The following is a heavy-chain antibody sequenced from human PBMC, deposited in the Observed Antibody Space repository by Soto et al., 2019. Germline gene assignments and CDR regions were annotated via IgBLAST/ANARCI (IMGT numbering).Heavy chain of an antibody. D-gene: IGHD3-22*01. CDR3: ARDIDYYDSSGYYRDY. CDR1: GFTFSSYS. V-gene: IGHV3-21*01. Sequence: EVQLVESGGGLVKPGGSLRLSCAASGFTFSSYSMNWVRQAPGKGLEWVSSISSSSSYIYYADSVKGRFTISREKDKNSLYLRMNSPRAEDTAVYYCARDIDYYDSSGYYRDYWGQGTLVTVSS. CDR2: ISSSSSYI. J-gene: IGHJ4*02.